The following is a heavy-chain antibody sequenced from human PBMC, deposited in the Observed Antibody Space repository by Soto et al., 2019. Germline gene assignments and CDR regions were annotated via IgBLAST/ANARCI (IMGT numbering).Heavy chain of an antibody. CDR1: GGSIGIANYY. J-gene: IGHJ5*02. V-gene: IGHV4-31*03. D-gene: IGHD4-17*01. CDR2: IYYTGST. Sequence: PSETLSLTCTVSGGSIGIANYYWSWSRQHPGKGLEWIGYIYYTGSTYYNPSLKSRVTLSIDTSKNQFSLRLNSVTAADTAVYYCARDKNYGGRGWFDPWGQGSLVTVSS. CDR3: ARDKNYGGRGWFDP.